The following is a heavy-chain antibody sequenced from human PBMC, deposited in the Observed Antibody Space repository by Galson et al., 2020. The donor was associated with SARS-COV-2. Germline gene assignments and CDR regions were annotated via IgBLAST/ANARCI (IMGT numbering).Heavy chain of an antibody. CDR1: GFMFNTYG. V-gene: IGHV3-33*05. Sequence: GESLKISCAASGFMFNTYGMHWVRQAPGKGLEWVSFISYDGSETYYVDSVRGRFTISRDNVRNTLYLQMNSLRVEDTALYYCVRDRHCDYTTCYNWFDPWGQGTLVTVSS. D-gene: IGHD3-3*01. CDR3: VRDRHCDYTTCYNWFDP. CDR2: ISYDGSET. J-gene: IGHJ5*02.